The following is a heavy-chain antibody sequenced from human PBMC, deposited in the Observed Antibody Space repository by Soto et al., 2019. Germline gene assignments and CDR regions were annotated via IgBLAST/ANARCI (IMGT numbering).Heavy chain of an antibody. V-gene: IGHV4-61*08. CDR1: GGSISSGGYY. CDR2: IYYSGST. CDR3: ARGTYYFDY. J-gene: IGHJ4*02. Sequence: PCDTLSLTCTVSGGSISSGGYYWNWIRQPPGKGLEWIGYIYYSGSTNYNPSLKSRVTISVDTSKNQFSLKLSSVTAADTAVYYCARGTYYFDYWGQGTLVTVSS. D-gene: IGHD3-10*01.